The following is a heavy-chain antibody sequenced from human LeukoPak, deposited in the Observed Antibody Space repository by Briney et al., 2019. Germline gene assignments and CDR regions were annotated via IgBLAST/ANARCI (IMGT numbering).Heavy chain of an antibody. CDR1: GYSLPAKF. CDR3: ARDKQLDWAHYYYYYMDV. D-gene: IGHD1-1*01. J-gene: IGHJ6*03. V-gene: IGHV1-2*02. Sequence: ASVKVSCKASGYSLPAKFMHWVRQAPGQGLEWMGWINPNNGDTTYTQKFKGRVTMTRDTSISTAYMELSRLRSDDTAVYYCARDKQLDWAHYYYYYMDVWGKGTTVTVSS. CDR2: INPNNGDT.